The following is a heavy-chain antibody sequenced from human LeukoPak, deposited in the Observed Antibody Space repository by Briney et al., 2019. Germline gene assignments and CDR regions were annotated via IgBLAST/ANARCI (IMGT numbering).Heavy chain of an antibody. CDR1: GGSISSSNYY. Sequence: SETLSLTCTVSGGSISSSNYYWGWIRQPPGKGLEWIGNIYYSGSTYYNPSLKSRVTISVDTSKNQFSLKLSSVTAADTAVYYCRHSSNYYGMDVWGQGTTVTVSS. V-gene: IGHV4-39*01. D-gene: IGHD5-18*01. CDR2: IYYSGST. J-gene: IGHJ6*02. CDR3: RHSSNYYGMDV.